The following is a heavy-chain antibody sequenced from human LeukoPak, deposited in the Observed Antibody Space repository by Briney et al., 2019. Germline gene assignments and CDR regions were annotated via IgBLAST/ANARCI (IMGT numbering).Heavy chain of an antibody. CDR1: GFTFSTYA. CDR2: ISGSYTP. D-gene: IGHD3-10*01. Sequence: GGSLRLSCTASGFTFSTYAMNWVRQAPGKGLEWVSAISGSYTPYYADSVKGRFTVSRDNSRNTLFLQMNSLRAEDTAVYFCAKVNMVRAFASYFDDWGQGTLVTVSS. CDR3: AKVNMVRAFASYFDD. V-gene: IGHV3-23*01. J-gene: IGHJ4*02.